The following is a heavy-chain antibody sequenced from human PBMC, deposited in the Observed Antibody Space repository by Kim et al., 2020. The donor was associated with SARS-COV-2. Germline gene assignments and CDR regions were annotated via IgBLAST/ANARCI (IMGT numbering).Heavy chain of an antibody. CDR1: GFTFSSYA. J-gene: IGHJ4*02. V-gene: IGHV3-23*03. CDR2: IYSGGSST. Sequence: GGSLRLSCAASGFTFSSYAMSWVRQAPGKGLEWVSVIYSGGSSTYYADSVKGRFTISRDNSKNTLYLQMNSLRAEDTAVYYCAKGALISSSWYSDWGQGTLVTVSS. CDR3: AKGALISSSWYSD. D-gene: IGHD6-13*01.